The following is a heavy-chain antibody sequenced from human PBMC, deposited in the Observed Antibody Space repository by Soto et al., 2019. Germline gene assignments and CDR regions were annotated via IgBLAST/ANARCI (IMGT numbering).Heavy chain of an antibody. J-gene: IGHJ4*02. CDR1: GFTFSSYA. Sequence: GVSLRLSCAASGFTFSSYAMSWVRQAPGKGLEWVSAISGSGCSTYYADSVKGRFTISRDNSKNTLYLEMNSLRAEDTAVYYCEKGYKWNRNFDYWGQRNLVTVSS. CDR3: EKGYKWNRNFDY. CDR2: ISGSGCST. V-gene: IGHV3-23*01. D-gene: IGHD1-20*01.